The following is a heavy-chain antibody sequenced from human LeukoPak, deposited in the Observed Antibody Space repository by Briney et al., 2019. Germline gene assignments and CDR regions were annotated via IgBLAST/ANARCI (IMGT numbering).Heavy chain of an antibody. CDR3: AREDDDGDYAYFDY. V-gene: IGHV1-69*04. Sequence: SVKVSCKASGGTFSSYAISWVRQAPGQGLEWMGRIIPILGIANYAQKFQGRVTITADKSTSTAYMELSSLRSEDTAVYYCAREDDDGDYAYFDYWGQGTLVTVSS. J-gene: IGHJ4*02. D-gene: IGHD4-17*01. CDR1: GGTFSSYA. CDR2: IIPILGIA.